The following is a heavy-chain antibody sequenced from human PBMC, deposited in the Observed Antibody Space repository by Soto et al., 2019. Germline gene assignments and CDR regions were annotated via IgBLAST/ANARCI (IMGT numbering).Heavy chain of an antibody. CDR1: GGSISSGGYS. J-gene: IGHJ4*02. V-gene: IGHV4-30-2*01. CDR2: IYHSGST. Sequence: QLQLQESGSGLVKPSQTLSLTCAVSGGSISSGGYSWSWIRQPPGKGLEWIGYIYHSGSTYYNPSLKRRVTIXVXRXXNQFSLKLSSVTAADTAVYYWARGVAVVVTAYFDYWGQGTLVTVSS. CDR3: ARGVAVVVTAYFDY. D-gene: IGHD2-21*02.